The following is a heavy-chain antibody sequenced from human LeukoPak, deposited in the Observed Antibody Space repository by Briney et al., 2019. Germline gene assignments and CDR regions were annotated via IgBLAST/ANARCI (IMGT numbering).Heavy chain of an antibody. V-gene: IGHV3-23*01. CDR2: NSASGETT. J-gene: IGHJ4*02. D-gene: IGHD5-12*01. CDR1: GFTSSTYA. Sequence: GGSLRLSCAASGFTSSTYAMSWVHQAPGKVLEWVSGNSASGETTYYADSVKGRFTISRDNSKNTLHLQMNSLRAEDTAVYYCAKAPVGWLRPLDYWGQGTLVTVSS. CDR3: AKAPVGWLRPLDY.